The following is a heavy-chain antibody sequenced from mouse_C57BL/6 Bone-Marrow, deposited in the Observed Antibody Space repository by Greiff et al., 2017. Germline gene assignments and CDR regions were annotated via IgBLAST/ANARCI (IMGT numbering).Heavy chain of an antibody. V-gene: IGHV1-54*01. Sequence: QVQLQQSGAELVRPGTSVKVSCKASGYAFTNYLIAWVKQRPGQGLEWIGVINPGSGGTNYNEKFKGKATLTADKSSSTAYMQLSSLTSEDSAVYFCAISEDYDKDWFAYWGQGTLVTVSA. CDR2: INPGSGGT. J-gene: IGHJ3*01. CDR3: AISEDYDKDWFAY. D-gene: IGHD2-4*01. CDR1: GYAFTNYL.